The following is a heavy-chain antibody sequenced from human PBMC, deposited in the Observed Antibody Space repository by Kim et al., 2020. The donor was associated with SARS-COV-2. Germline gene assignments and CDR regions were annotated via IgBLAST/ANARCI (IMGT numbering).Heavy chain of an antibody. CDR3: ARDSVDRIVVVVAGIFDY. D-gene: IGHD2-15*01. V-gene: IGHV4-39*07. J-gene: IGHJ4*02. CDR1: GGSISSSSYY. CDR2: IYYSGST. Sequence: SETLSLTCTVSGGSISSSSYYWGWIRQPPGKGLEWTGSIYYSGSTYYNPSLKSRVTISVDTSKNQFSLKLSSVTAADTAVYYCARDSVDRIVVVVAGIFDYWGQGTLVTVSS.